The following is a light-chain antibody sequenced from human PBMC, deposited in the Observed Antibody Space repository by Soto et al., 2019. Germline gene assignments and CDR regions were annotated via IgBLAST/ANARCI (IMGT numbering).Light chain of an antibody. CDR1: GNDVGAYNY. CDR3: CSYAGGYTYL. V-gene: IGLV2-11*01. J-gene: IGLJ1*01. Sequence: QSALTQPRSVSGSPGQSVTISCTGTGNDVGAYNYVSWYQQHPGRPPKLLIYGVVRWPSGVPDRFSGSKSGNTASLTISGIQAEDEADYFCCSYAGGYTYLFGTGTKVTVL. CDR2: GVV.